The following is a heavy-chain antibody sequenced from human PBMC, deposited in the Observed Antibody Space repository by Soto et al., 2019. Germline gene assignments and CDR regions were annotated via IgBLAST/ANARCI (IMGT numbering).Heavy chain of an antibody. D-gene: IGHD3-9*01. CDR2: IKQDGSER. CDR3: ARDFDWFFHNSFDY. V-gene: IGHV3-7*01. CDR1: GFTFSTYW. Sequence: GGSLRLSCAASGFTFSTYWMSWVRQAPGKGLEWVANIKQDGSERYYVDSVKGRFTISRDNAKNSLYLQMNSLRAEDTAVYYCARDFDWFFHNSFDYWGRGILVTVSS. J-gene: IGHJ4*02.